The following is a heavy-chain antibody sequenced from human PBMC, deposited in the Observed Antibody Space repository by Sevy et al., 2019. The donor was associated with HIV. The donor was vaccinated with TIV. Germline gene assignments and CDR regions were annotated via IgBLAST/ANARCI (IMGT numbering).Heavy chain of an antibody. CDR1: SYIFTTYR. CDR3: ARAYCSGGRCYSLAY. D-gene: IGHD2-15*01. V-gene: IGHV1-18*01. Sequence: ASVKVFCEASSYIFTTYRISWVRQAPGQGLEWLGWISPHNGDTNYVQKFQGRVTMITDTSTSTAFMELRSLRADDTAVYYCARAYCSGGRCYSLAYWGQGTLVTVSS. J-gene: IGHJ4*02. CDR2: ISPHNGDT.